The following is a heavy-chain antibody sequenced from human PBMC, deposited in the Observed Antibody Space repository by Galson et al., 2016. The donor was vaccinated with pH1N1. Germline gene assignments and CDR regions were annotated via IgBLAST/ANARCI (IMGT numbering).Heavy chain of an antibody. CDR3: ARSIGNIGAH. V-gene: IGHV3-7*01. D-gene: IGHD5-12*01. CDR2: INEDGSKI. Sequence: CAASGFSLSSFWMTRVRQAPEKGLEWVANINEDGSKIYYVDSVKGRFTISRDNAKNSLYLQMNSLRAEDTAVYYCARSIGNIGAHWGQGTLVTVSS. CDR1: GFSLSSFW. J-gene: IGHJ4*02.